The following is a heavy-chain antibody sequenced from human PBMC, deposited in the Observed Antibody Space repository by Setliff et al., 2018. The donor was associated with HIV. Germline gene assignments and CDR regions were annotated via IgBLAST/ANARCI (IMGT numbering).Heavy chain of an antibody. V-gene: IGHV4-59*08. CDR1: GGSISSYY. CDR3: ARHAPRNHDLAGVFYPYYMDV. D-gene: IGHD1-1*01. CDR2: IYYSGST. Sequence: SETLSLTCTVSGGSISSYYWSWIRRPPGKGLEWIGYIYYSGSTSYNPSLKSRVTISVDTSKTQFSLKLSSVTAADTAVYYCARHAPRNHDLAGVFYPYYMDVWGKGTTVTVSS. J-gene: IGHJ6*03.